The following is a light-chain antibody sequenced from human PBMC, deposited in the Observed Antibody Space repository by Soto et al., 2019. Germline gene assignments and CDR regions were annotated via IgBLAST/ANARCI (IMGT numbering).Light chain of an antibody. CDR2: EVT. CDR3: RSYVSSNNFV. CDR1: SSDVGIYNY. Sequence: QSALTQPPSASGSPGQSVTISCTGSSSDVGIYNYVSWYQHHPGKAPKLIIYEVTKRPSGVPDRFSGSRSRNTATLTVSGLQAEDEADYYCRSYVSSNNFVFGAGTKLTVL. J-gene: IGLJ1*01. V-gene: IGLV2-8*01.